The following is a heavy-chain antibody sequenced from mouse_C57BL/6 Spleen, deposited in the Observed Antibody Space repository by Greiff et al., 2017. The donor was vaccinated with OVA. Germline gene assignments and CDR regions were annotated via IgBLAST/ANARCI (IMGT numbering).Heavy chain of an antibody. D-gene: IGHD2-1*01. J-gene: IGHJ2*01. CDR1: GYTFTSYW. CDR2: IHPNRGST. V-gene: IGHV1-64*01. Sequence: QVQLQQPGAELVKPGASVKLSCKASGYTFTSYWMHWVKQRPGQGLEWIGMIHPNRGSTNYNEKFKSKATLTVDKSSSTAYMQLSSLTSEDSAVYYCARGSYYDYFDYWGQGTTLTVSS. CDR3: ARGSYYDYFDY.